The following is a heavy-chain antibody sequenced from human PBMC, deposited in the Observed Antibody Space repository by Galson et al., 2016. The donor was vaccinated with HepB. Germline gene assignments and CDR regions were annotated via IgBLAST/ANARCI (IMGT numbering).Heavy chain of an antibody. D-gene: IGHD3-10*01. Sequence: SVKVSCKASGYTFTTYFIHWIRQAPGQGLEWMGSINPSRGSTTYAQNFQGGVTLTRDTSTSTVYMGLSSLRSEDTAVYYCARELSVLLRFGESHRRRYFDYWGRGTLVTVSS. CDR2: INPSRGST. J-gene: IGHJ4*02. CDR1: GYTFTTYF. CDR3: ARELSVLLRFGESHRRRYFDY. V-gene: IGHV1-46*01.